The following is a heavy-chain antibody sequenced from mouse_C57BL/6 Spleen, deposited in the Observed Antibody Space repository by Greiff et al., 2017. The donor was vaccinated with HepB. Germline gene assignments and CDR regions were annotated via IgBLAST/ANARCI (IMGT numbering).Heavy chain of an antibody. V-gene: IGHV5-4*01. J-gene: IGHJ1*03. D-gene: IGHD1-1*01. CDR1: GFTFSSYA. Sequence: EVQLQESGGGLVKPGGSLKLSCAASGFTFSSYAMSWVRQTPEKRLEWVATISDGGSYTYYPDNVKGRFTISRDNAKNNLYLQMSHLKSEDTAMYYCARDPHYYGSSYRYFDVWGTGTTVTVSS. CDR2: ISDGGSYT. CDR3: ARDPHYYGSSYRYFDV.